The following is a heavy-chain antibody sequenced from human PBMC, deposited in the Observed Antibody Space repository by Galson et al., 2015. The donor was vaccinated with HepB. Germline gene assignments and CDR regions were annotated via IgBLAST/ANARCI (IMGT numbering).Heavy chain of an antibody. D-gene: IGHD5-18*01. CDR2: IKSKTDGGTT. Sequence: SLRLSCAASGFTFSNAWMSWVRQAPGKGLERVGRIKSKTDGGTTDYAAPVKGRFTISRDDSKNTLYLQMNSLKTEDTAVYYCTTDRWGDTERRLFYYYYYMDVWGKGTTVTVSS. J-gene: IGHJ6*03. CDR1: GFTFSNAW. CDR3: TTDRWGDTERRLFYYYYYMDV. V-gene: IGHV3-15*01.